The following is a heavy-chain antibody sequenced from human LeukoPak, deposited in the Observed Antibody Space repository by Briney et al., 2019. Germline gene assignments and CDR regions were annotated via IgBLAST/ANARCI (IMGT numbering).Heavy chain of an antibody. J-gene: IGHJ1*01. CDR2: IYTSGST. Sequence: PSETLSLTCTVSGGSISSSSYYWSWIRQPAGKGLEWIGRIYTSGSTNSNPSLKSRVTISVDTSKNQFSLKLSSVTAADTAVYYCARARIVGVSKYFQHWGQGTLVTVSS. CDR1: GGSISSSSYY. V-gene: IGHV4-61*02. CDR3: ARARIVGVSKYFQH. D-gene: IGHD1-26*01.